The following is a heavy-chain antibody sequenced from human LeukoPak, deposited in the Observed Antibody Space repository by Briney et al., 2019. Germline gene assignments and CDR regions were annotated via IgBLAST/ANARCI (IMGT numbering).Heavy chain of an antibody. Sequence: ETLSLTCTVSGYSISSAYYWGWIRQPPGKGLEWVSAISGSGGYTYYADSVKGRFTISRDNSKNTVYLQMNSLRVEDTAVYYCAKDNYYYYYMDVWGKGTTVTISS. V-gene: IGHV3-23*01. CDR2: ISGSGGYT. CDR1: GYSISSAYY. J-gene: IGHJ6*03. CDR3: AKDNYYYYYMDV.